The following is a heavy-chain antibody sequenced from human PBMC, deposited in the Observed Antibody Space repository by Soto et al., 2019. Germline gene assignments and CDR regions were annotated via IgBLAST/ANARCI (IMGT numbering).Heavy chain of an antibody. D-gene: IGHD3-9*01. J-gene: IGHJ4*02. CDR1: GGAIRSRGYS. V-gene: IGHV4-39*01. CDR3: AKNLPRTGLFYY. CDR2: IYYSGKT. Sequence: SQQLSRNCDVSGGAIRSRGYSWACGRQPPGKGLEWVGSIYYSGKTHYNPSLKNRTTISVDRSRNPFSLKLSSVTAADTAAYYFAKNLPRTGLFYYCGQGTMV.